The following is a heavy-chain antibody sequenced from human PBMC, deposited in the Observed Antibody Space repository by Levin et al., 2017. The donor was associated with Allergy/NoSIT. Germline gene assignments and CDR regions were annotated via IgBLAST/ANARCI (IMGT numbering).Heavy chain of an antibody. CDR3: ARGHGSGSYYKQTSFDP. Sequence: GESLKISCKASGYTFTGYYMHWVRQAPGQGLEWMGWINPNSGGTNYAQKFQGRVTMTRDTSISTAYMELSRLRSDDTAVYYCARGHGSGSYYKQTSFDPWGQGTLVTVSS. V-gene: IGHV1-2*02. CDR2: INPNSGGT. J-gene: IGHJ5*02. CDR1: GYTFTGYY. D-gene: IGHD3-10*01.